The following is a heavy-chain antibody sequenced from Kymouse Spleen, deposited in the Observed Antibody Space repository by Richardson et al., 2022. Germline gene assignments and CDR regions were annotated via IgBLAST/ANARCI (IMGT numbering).Heavy chain of an antibody. CDR3: ARDRGAAAGSWFDP. V-gene: IGHV4-61*01. CDR2: IYYSGST. J-gene: IGHJ5*02. Sequence: QVQLQESGPGLVKPSETLSLTCTVSGGSVSSGSYYWSWIRQPPGKGLEWIGYIYYSGSTNYNPSLKSRVTISVDTSKNQFSLKLSSVTAADTAVYYCARDRGAAAGSWFDPWGQGTLVTVSS. CDR1: GGSVSSGSYY. D-gene: IGHD6-13*01.